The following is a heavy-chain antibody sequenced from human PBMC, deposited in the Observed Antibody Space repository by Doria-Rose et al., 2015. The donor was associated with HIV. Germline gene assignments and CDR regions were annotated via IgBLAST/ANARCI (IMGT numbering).Heavy chain of an antibody. D-gene: IGHD6-13*01. J-gene: IGHJ4*02. CDR3: ARIKSSRWYHKYYFDF. V-gene: IGHV2-26*01. CDR1: GVSLSSPGMG. CDR2: MFSDDER. Sequence: QVTLKESGPVLVRPTETLTLTCTVSGVSLSSPGMGVSWIRQPPGKALEWLANMFSDDERSDKTSLKSRLAISRVTSKSQVVLTMTDMDPVDTATYYCARIKSSRWYHKYYFDFWGQGTLVIVSA.